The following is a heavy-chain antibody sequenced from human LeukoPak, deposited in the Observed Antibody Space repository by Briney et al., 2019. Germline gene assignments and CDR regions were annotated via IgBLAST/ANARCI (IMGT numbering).Heavy chain of an antibody. J-gene: IGHJ4*02. CDR3: ARDLGGYCSGGSCYSAFDY. CDR1: GGSFSSYF. Sequence: SETLSLTCTVSGGSFSSYFWNWIRQPPGKGLEWIGYIYYSGSTNYNPSLKSRVTISVDTSKNQFSLKLSSVTAADTAVYYCARDLGGYCSGGSCYSAFDYWGQGTLVTVSS. D-gene: IGHD2-15*01. V-gene: IGHV4-59*01. CDR2: IYYSGST.